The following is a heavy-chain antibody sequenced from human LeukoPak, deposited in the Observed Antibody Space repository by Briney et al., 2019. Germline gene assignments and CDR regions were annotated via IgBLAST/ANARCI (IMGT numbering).Heavy chain of an antibody. V-gene: IGHV4-61*02. J-gene: IGHJ6*03. CDR1: GGSISSGSYY. D-gene: IGHD4/OR15-4a*01. CDR3: ARGGLTTYYYYMDV. CDR2: IYTSGST. Sequence: SQTLSLTCTVSGGSISSGSYYWGWIRQPAGKGLEWLGRIYTSGSTNYNPSLKSRVTISVDTSKNQFSLKLSSVTAADTAVYYCARGGLTTYYYYMDVWGKGTTVTVSS.